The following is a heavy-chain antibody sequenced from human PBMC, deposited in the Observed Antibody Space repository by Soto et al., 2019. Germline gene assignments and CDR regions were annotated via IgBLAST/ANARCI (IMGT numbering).Heavy chain of an antibody. D-gene: IGHD3-9*01. CDR1: GGSISSSSYY. CDR2: IYYSGST. J-gene: IGHJ4*02. Sequence: SETLSLTCTVSGGSISSSSYYWGWIRQPPGKGLEWIGSIYYSGSTYYNPSLKSRVTISVDTSKNQFSLKLSSVTAADTAVYYCARHGILTGYFDHWGQGTLVTVSS. V-gene: IGHV4-39*01. CDR3: ARHGILTGYFDH.